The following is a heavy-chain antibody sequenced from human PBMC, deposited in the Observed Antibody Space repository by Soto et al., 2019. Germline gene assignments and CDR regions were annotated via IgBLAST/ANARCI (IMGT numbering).Heavy chain of an antibody. V-gene: IGHV2-5*01. D-gene: IGHD3-10*01. CDR1: GSSLTASVVG. Sequence: QITLKESGPSLVKPTQTLTLTCTFSGSSLTASVVGVAWIRQPPRKALECLALINWYGGKRYNPSLRSRLTVINDRLENQVVLTLTHVDPAVSGPYFGAHRPWRSVSDSPPDAFHAWGQGKMVTVSS. J-gene: IGHJ3*01. CDR2: INWYGGK. CDR3: AHRPWRSVSDSPPDAFHA.